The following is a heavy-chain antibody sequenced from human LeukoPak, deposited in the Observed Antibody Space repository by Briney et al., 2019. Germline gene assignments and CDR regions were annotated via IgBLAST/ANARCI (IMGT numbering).Heavy chain of an antibody. CDR2: IEQDGSDK. CDR3: ARGGENYYGSGSHDY. V-gene: IGHV3-7*01. CDR1: GFTFTSFA. J-gene: IGHJ4*02. D-gene: IGHD3-10*01. Sequence: GGSLRLSCAASGFTFTSFAMSWVRQAPGKGLEWVANIEQDGSDKYYVDSVKGRFTISRDNAKNSLYLQMNSLRAEDTAVYYCARGGENYYGSGSHDYWGQGTLVTVSS.